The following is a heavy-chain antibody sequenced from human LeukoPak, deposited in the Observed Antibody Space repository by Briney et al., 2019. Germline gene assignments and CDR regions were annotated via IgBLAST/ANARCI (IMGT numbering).Heavy chain of an antibody. Sequence: GGSLRLSCAASGFSFSTYSMNWVRQAPGKGLEWVSSISSSSSYMYYVDSVKGRFTISRDNAKNSLYLQMNSLRAEDTAVYYCARDSAYYGGDCSDYWGQGTLVTVSS. CDR3: ARDSAYYGGDCSDY. CDR1: GFSFSTYS. D-gene: IGHD2-21*02. V-gene: IGHV3-21*06. J-gene: IGHJ4*02. CDR2: ISSSSSYM.